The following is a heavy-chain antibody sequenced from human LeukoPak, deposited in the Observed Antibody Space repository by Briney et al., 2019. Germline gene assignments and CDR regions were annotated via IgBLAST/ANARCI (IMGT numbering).Heavy chain of an antibody. CDR1: GGSFSGYY. V-gene: IGHV4-34*01. CDR2: INHSGST. Sequence: PSETLSLTCAVYGGSFSGYYWSWLRQPPRKALEGIGEINHSGSTNYNPSLTSRVTISVDTSKNQFSLKLSSVTAADSALYYCARLTYYDYVWGSYRQKYFAYWGQGTLVTVSS. D-gene: IGHD3-16*02. CDR3: ARLTYYDYVWGSYRQKYFAY. J-gene: IGHJ4*02.